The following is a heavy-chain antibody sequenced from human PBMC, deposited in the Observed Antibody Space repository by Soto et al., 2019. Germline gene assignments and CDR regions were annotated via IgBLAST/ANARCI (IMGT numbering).Heavy chain of an antibody. Sequence: VASVKISCNHSGGTFSSYAMSRVRQAPAQGLEWMGGIITIFGTANYAQKFQGRVTITADESTSTAYMELSSQSSEDAAVYYCARDEHTIIGVVPPYYYYGMDVWGQGTTVTVSS. CDR2: IITIFGTA. V-gene: IGHV1-69*13. D-gene: IGHD3-3*01. CDR3: ARDEHTIIGVVPPYYYYGMDV. CDR1: GGTFSSYA. J-gene: IGHJ6*02.